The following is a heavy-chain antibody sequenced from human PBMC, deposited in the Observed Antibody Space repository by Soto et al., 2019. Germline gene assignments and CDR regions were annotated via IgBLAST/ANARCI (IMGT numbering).Heavy chain of an antibody. CDR2: ISGSGGST. CDR3: AKDLAGGTFHYGMDV. CDR1: GFTFSSYA. D-gene: IGHD1-1*01. V-gene: IGHV3-23*01. J-gene: IGHJ6*02. Sequence: GGSLRLSCAASGFTFSSYAMSWVRQAPGKRLEWVSAISGSGGSTYYADSVKGRFTISRDNSKNTLYLQMNSLRAEDTAVYYCAKDLAGGTFHYGMDVWGQGTTVTVS.